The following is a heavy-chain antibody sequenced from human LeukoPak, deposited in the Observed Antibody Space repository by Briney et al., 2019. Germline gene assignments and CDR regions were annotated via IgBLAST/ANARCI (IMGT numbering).Heavy chain of an antibody. V-gene: IGHV3-53*01. Sequence: GGSLRLSCAASGFTVSSNYMSWVRQAPGKGPEWLSVIYSGGTTYYADSVKGRFTISRDNSKNTLYLQMNSLRAEDTAVYYCARHDNWAGWFDPWGQGTLVTVSS. J-gene: IGHJ5*02. CDR1: GFTVSSNY. CDR3: ARHDNWAGWFDP. CDR2: IYSGGTT. D-gene: IGHD3-22*01.